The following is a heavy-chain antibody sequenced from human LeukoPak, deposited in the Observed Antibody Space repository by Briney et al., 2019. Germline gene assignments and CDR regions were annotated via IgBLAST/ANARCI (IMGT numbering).Heavy chain of an antibody. J-gene: IGHJ2*01. V-gene: IGHV3-30-3*01. CDR2: ISYVGSNK. CDR1: GFTFSSYA. D-gene: IGHD3-22*01. Sequence: GGSLRLSCAASGFTFSSYAMHWVRQAPGKGLEWVAVISYVGSNKYYADSVKGRFTISRDNSKNTLYLQMNSLRAEDTAVYYCARGDYDSSGYYSGWYFDLWGRGTLVTVSS. CDR3: ARGDYDSSGYYSGWYFDL.